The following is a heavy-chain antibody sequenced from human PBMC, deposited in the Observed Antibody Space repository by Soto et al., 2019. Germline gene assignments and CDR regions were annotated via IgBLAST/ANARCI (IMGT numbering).Heavy chain of an antibody. V-gene: IGHV4-34*01. CDR2: INHSGST. D-gene: IGHD3-3*01. CDR3: ARGVGSFWSGRYYYYYGMDV. Sequence: KPSETLSLTCAVYGGSFSGYYRSWIRQPPGKGLEWIGEINHSGSTNYNPSLKSRVTISVDTSKNQFSLKLSSVTAADTAVYYCARGVGSFWSGRYYYYYGMDVWGQGTTVTVSS. J-gene: IGHJ6*02. CDR1: GGSFSGYY.